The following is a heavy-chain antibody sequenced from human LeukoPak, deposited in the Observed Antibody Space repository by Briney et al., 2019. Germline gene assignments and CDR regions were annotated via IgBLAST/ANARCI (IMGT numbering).Heavy chain of an antibody. Sequence: SGPTLVNPTQTLTLTCTFSGFSLSTSGVGVGWISQPPGKALEWLALIYWDDDKRYSPSLKSRLTITKDTSKNQVVLTMTNMDPVDTATYYCAHRKRVIGEWLLLRFDYWGQGILVTVSS. CDR2: IYWDDDK. CDR1: GFSLSTSGVG. D-gene: IGHD3-22*01. J-gene: IGHJ4*02. V-gene: IGHV2-5*02. CDR3: AHRKRVIGEWLLLRFDY.